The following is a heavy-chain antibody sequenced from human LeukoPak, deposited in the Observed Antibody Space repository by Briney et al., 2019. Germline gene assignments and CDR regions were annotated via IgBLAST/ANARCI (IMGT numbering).Heavy chain of an antibody. V-gene: IGHV3-30*02. Sequence: PGGSLRLSCVASGFTFSSFGVHWVRQAPGKGLEWVAFIRYDGASKYYADSVKGRFTISRDNSRNILYLEMNSLGAEDTAVYYCAKISSHWGQGTLVTVSS. CDR1: GFTFSSFG. CDR2: IRYDGASK. D-gene: IGHD3-3*02. J-gene: IGHJ4*02. CDR3: AKISSH.